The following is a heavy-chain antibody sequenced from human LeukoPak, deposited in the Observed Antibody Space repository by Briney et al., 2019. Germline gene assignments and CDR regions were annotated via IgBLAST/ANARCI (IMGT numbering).Heavy chain of an antibody. CDR2: IYPGDSDT. CDR3: ARTIAAAGTCPDY. D-gene: IGHD6-13*01. J-gene: IGHJ4*02. CDR1: GYSFTSYW. V-gene: IGHV5-51*01. Sequence: GESLKISCKGSGYSFTSYWIGWVRQMPGKGLEWMGIIYPGDSDTRYSPSVQGQVTISADKSISTAYLQWSSLKASDTAMYYCARTIAAAGTCPDYWGQGTLVTVSS.